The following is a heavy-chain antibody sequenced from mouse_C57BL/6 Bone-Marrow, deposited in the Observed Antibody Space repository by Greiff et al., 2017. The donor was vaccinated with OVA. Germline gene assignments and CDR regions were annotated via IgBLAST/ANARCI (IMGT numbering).Heavy chain of an antibody. D-gene: IGHD1-1*01. CDR1: GFTFSSYA. Sequence: DVMLVESGGGLVKPGGSLKLSCAASGFTFSSYAMSWVRQTPEKRLEWVATISDGGSYTYYPDNVKGRFTISRDNAKNNLYLQMSHLKSEDTAMYYCARDFITRFAYWGQGTLVTVSA. CDR2: ISDGGSYT. V-gene: IGHV5-4*01. CDR3: ARDFITRFAY. J-gene: IGHJ3*01.